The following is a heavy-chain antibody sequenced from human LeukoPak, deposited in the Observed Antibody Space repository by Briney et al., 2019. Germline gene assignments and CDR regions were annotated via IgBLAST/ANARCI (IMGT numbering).Heavy chain of an antibody. CDR2: ISSSSSTI. D-gene: IGHD6-25*01. CDR1: GFTFSSYS. CDR3: ASARRAPYYYYGMDV. V-gene: IGHV3-48*04. J-gene: IGHJ6*02. Sequence: PGGSLRLSCAASGFTFSSYSMNWVRQAPGKGLEWVSYISSSSSTIYYADSVKGRFTISRDNAKNSLYLQMNSLRAEDTAVYYCASARRAPYYYYGMDVWGQGTTVTVSS.